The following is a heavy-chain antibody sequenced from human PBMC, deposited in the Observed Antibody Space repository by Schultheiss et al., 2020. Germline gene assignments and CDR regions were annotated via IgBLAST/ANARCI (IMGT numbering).Heavy chain of an antibody. CDR1: GFTVSSNY. J-gene: IGHJ4*02. CDR2: IYSGGST. V-gene: IGHV3-53*01. D-gene: IGHD3-10*01. Sequence: GGSLRLSCAASGFTVSSNYMSWVRQAPGKGLEWVSVIYSGGSTYYADSVKGRFTISRDNSKNTLYLQMNSLRAEDTAVYYCAKGELLWFGESFDYWGQGTLVTVSS. CDR3: AKGELLWFGESFDY.